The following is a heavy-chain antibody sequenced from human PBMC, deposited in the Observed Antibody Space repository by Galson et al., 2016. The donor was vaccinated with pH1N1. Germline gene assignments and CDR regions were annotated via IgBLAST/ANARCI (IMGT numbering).Heavy chain of an antibody. V-gene: IGHV4-4*07. D-gene: IGHD2-8*01. CDR1: GGSISTYY. Sequence: ETLSLTCTVSGGSISTYYWSWIRQPAGKGLEWIGRIFASGNTIYNPSLKSRVTMSVDTSENQFSLKLNSVTAADTAVYYCAREYIVLGEGWSYGLDVWGQGTTVTVSS. CDR2: IFASGNT. CDR3: AREYIVLGEGWSYGLDV. J-gene: IGHJ6*02.